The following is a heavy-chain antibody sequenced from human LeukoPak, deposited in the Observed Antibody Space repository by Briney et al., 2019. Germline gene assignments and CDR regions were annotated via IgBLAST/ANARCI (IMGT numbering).Heavy chain of an antibody. Sequence: ASVKVSCKASGYTFTSYGISWVRPAPGQGLEWMGWISAYNGNTNYAQQLQGRVTMNTDTSTSTAYMELRSLRSDDTAVYYCARDRAELRFLEWWGQGTLVTVSS. CDR3: ARDRAELRFLEW. CDR1: GYTFTSYG. J-gene: IGHJ4*02. V-gene: IGHV1-18*01. D-gene: IGHD3-3*01. CDR2: ISAYNGNT.